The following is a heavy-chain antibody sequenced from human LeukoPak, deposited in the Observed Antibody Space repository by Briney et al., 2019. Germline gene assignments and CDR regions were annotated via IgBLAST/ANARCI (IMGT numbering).Heavy chain of an antibody. J-gene: IGHJ5*02. CDR2: IIAIFGTA. Sequence: GASVKVSCKASGGTFSSYAISWVRQAPGQGLEWMGGIIAIFGTANYAQKFQGRVTITADESTSTAYMELSSLRSEDTAVHYCARSVGFGEILPARENWFDPWGQGTLVTVST. D-gene: IGHD3-10*01. CDR1: GGTFSSYA. V-gene: IGHV1-69*01. CDR3: ARSVGFGEILPARENWFDP.